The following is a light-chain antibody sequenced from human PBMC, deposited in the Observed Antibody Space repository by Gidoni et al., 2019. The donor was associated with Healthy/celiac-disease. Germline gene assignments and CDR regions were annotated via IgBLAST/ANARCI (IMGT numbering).Light chain of an antibody. Sequence: DIVMTQSPASLAVARGERATINCTSSQSVLDTYNIKNYLAWYQQKPGQPPKLLIYWASIRESGVPERFSGSGSGTDFTLTINSLQPEGVAVYYCQQYFGIPRTFGQGTKVEIK. J-gene: IGKJ1*01. CDR2: WAS. CDR3: QQYFGIPRT. V-gene: IGKV4-1*01. CDR1: QSVLDTYNIKNY.